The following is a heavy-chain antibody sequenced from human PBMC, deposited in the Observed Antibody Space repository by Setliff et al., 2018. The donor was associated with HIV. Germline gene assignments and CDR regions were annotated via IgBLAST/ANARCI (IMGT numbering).Heavy chain of an antibody. CDR1: SASINSGSNY. CDR3: ASGPYCSNGVCRDWVWFFDY. CDR2: IYSTGST. D-gene: IGHD2-8*01. V-gene: IGHV4-61*02. J-gene: IGHJ4*02. Sequence: KTSETLSLTCTVSSASINSGSNYWNWIRQPAGKGLEWIGRIYSTGSTNYNPSLKSRVTISVDTSKNQFSLKLSSVTAADTAVYYCASGPYCSNGVCRDWVWFFDYWGQGKVVTAPQ.